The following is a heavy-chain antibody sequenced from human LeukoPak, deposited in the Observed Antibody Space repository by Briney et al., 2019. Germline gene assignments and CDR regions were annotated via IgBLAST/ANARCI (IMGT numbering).Heavy chain of an antibody. D-gene: IGHD2-21*01. CDR3: AKDIFRWSFHC. Sequence: QLGGSLRLSCAASGFTFTSYAMSWVRQAPGKGLEWVSGIGGDSKTYYTDSVEGRFIISKDISKNMLYLQMNDLRAEDTAVYYCAKDIFRWSFHCWGPGTLVTVSS. CDR2: IGGDSKT. J-gene: IGHJ4*02. CDR1: GFTFTSYA. V-gene: IGHV3-23*01.